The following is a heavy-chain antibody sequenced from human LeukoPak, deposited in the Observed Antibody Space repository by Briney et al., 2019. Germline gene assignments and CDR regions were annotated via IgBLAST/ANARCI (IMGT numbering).Heavy chain of an antibody. Sequence: GGFLRLSCAGSGFTFSSYAMSWVRQAPGKGLEWVSGISSGGGSTYYADSVKGRFTISRDNSKNTLDLEMNSLRAEDTAVYYCAKDVGGYYFTYWSGCFDHWGQGTLVTVSS. CDR2: ISSGGGST. CDR3: AKDVGGYYFTYWSGCFDH. V-gene: IGHV3-23*01. CDR1: GFTFSSYA. J-gene: IGHJ4*02. D-gene: IGHD3-10*01.